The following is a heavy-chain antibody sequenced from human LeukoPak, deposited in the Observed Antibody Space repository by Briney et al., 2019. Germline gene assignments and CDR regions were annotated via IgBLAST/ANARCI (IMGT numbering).Heavy chain of an antibody. D-gene: IGHD5-12*01. Sequence: GGSLRLSCAASGFTFSSYAMHWVRQAPGKGLEWVGFIRSKAYGGTTEYAASVKGRFTISRDDSKSIAYLQMNSLKTEDTAVYYCTRERVTIVATTFDYWGQGTLVTVSS. J-gene: IGHJ4*02. CDR1: GFTFSSYA. CDR3: TRERVTIVATTFDY. V-gene: IGHV3-49*04. CDR2: IRSKAYGGTT.